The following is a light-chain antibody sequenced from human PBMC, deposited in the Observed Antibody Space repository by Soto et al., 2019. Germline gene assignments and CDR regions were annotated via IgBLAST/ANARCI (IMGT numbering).Light chain of an antibody. CDR2: ASS. V-gene: IGKV1-9*01. CDR1: QDIAIY. J-gene: IGKJ4*01. Sequence: IPMTQSPSSLSASVGDRVTISCRASQDIAIYLAWYQQKPGEAPKLLIYASSTLYGGVPSMFSGCGSGTDFALTITSLQAEDFATYYCQQLRMYPSTFGGGTKVDIK. CDR3: QQLRMYPST.